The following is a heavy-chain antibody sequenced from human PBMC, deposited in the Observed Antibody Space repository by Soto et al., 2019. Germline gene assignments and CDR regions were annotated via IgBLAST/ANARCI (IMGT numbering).Heavy chain of an antibody. CDR3: ASSSQRLAKFAY. CDR2: IYYSGNT. CDR1: GGSISSNSYY. J-gene: IGHJ4*02. V-gene: IGHV4-39*01. Sequence: PSETLSLTCTVSGGSISSNSYYWGWIRQPPGKGLEWIGSIYYSGNTYYNPSLKSRVIISVDTSKNQFSLKLSSVTAADTAVYYCASSSQRLAKFAYWGQGTLVTVSS. D-gene: IGHD6-25*01.